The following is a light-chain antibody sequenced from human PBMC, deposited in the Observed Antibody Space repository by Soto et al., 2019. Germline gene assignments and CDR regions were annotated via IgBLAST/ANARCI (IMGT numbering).Light chain of an antibody. CDR2: EVT. J-gene: IGLJ1*01. V-gene: IGLV2-14*01. Sequence: QSALTQPASVSGSPGQSITISCTGTRRDVGGYNYVSWYQQYPGKSPKLLIYEVTHRPSGVSSRVSGAKSGNTAALTISGLQAEDEADYYCSSDTIGNTLPFVVGTGTKLTVL. CDR1: RRDVGGYNY. CDR3: SSDTIGNTLPFV.